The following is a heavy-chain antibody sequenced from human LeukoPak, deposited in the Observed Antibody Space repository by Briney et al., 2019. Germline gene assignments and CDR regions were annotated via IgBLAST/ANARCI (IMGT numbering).Heavy chain of an antibody. J-gene: IGHJ3*02. V-gene: IGHV3-21*04. D-gene: IGHD3-10*01. CDR3: AKARSLSYAFDI. Sequence: GGSLRLSCAASGFTFSSYSMNWVRQAPGKGLEWVSSISSSSSYIYYADSVKGRFTISSDNSKNTLYLQMNSLRAEDTAVYYCAKARSLSYAFDIWGQGTMVTVSS. CDR1: GFTFSSYS. CDR2: ISSSSSYI.